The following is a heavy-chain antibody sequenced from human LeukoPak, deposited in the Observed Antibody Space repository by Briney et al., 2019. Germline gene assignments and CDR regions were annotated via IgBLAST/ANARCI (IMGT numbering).Heavy chain of an antibody. CDR2: ISYDGSNK. Sequence: GGSLRLSCAASGVTFSSYGMHWVRQAPGKGLEWVAVISYDGSNKYYADSVKGRFTISRDNSKNTLYLQMNSLRAEDTAVYYCAKNGGTNSEFDYWGQGTLVTVSS. CDR1: GVTFSSYG. V-gene: IGHV3-30*18. CDR3: AKNGGTNSEFDY. J-gene: IGHJ4*02. D-gene: IGHD4-23*01.